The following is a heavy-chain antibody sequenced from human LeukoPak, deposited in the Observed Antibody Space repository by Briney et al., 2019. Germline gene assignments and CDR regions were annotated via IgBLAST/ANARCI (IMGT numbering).Heavy chain of an antibody. V-gene: IGHV4-59*08. D-gene: IGHD6-13*01. CDR2: IYYRGTT. CDR3: ARSGVFTGYDAFDI. Sequence: SETLSLTCTVSGGSINISYWSWIRQPPGKGLEWIGYIYYRGTTNYNPSLKSRVTISVDTSKNQYSLKLSSVTAADTAVYYCARSGVFTGYDAFDIWGQGTRVTVSS. J-gene: IGHJ3*02. CDR1: GGSINISY.